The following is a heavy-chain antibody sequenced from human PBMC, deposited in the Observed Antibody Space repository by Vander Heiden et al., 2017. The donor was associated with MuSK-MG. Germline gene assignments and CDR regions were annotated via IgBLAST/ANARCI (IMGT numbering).Heavy chain of an antibody. V-gene: IGHV3-49*03. J-gene: IGHJ4*02. CDR2: IRSKANGGTT. CDR1: GFTFGDYG. D-gene: IGHD3-22*01. CDR3: SRQSEISGYYASI. Sequence: EVQLVESGGGSVQPGGSLRLSCTGSGFTFGDYGLTWFRQSPRKGLEWLGLIRSKANGGTTEHAASVKGRFSISRDDSKSIAYLQMNRLKTEDTAVYYCSRQSEISGYYASIWGQGTLVTVSS.